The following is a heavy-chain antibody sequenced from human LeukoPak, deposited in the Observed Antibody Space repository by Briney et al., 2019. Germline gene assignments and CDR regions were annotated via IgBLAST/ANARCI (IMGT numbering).Heavy chain of an antibody. V-gene: IGHV5-51*01. CDR2: IHPGDSDT. CDR1: VYTFTNYW. D-gene: IGHD2-15*01. Sequence: PGESLKISCKASVYTFTNYWIGWVRHTPGKGLEWRGIIHPGDSDTSYRTSFQGQVTMSVDESTSTAYLHWPSLKASDTAISYCARHAGYCTGGKCYSFYYFDYWGQGTPVTVSS. J-gene: IGHJ4*02. CDR3: ARHAGYCTGGKCYSFYYFDY.